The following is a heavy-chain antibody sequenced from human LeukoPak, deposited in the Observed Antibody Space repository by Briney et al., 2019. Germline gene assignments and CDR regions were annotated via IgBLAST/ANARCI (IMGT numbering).Heavy chain of an antibody. D-gene: IGHD3-10*01. CDR3: AKDMGTFRGVRYYYGMDV. CDR1: GGSFSGYY. CDR2: ISYDGSNK. V-gene: IGHV3-30*18. Sequence: LSLTCAVYGGSFSGYYWSWIRQPPGKGLEWVAVISYDGSNKYYADSVKGRFTISRDNSKNTLYLQMNSLRAEDTAVYYCAKDMGTFRGVRYYYGMDVWGQGTTVTVSS. J-gene: IGHJ6*02.